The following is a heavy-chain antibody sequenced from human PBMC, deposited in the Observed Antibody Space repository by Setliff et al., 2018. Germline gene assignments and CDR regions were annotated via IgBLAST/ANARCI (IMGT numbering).Heavy chain of an antibody. J-gene: IGHJ5*02. CDR1: GFSISSGYY. D-gene: IGHD3-22*01. CDR2: IHHSGKA. CDR3: ARAHTWSLPNDNSDYPGWFDP. V-gene: IGHV4-38-2*01. Sequence: ASETLSLTCAVSGFSISSGYYWGWIRQPPGKGLEWIVNIHHSGKAYYNPSLKSRVTMSVDTSKNHVSLKLSSVTAADTAVYYCARAHTWSLPNDNSDYPGWFDPWGQGTLVTVSS.